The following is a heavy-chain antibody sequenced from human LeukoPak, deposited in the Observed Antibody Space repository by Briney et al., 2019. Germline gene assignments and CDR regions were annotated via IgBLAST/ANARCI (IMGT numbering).Heavy chain of an antibody. Sequence: ASVKVSCKASGYTFSSYGISWVRQAPGQGLEWMGWISGSNGNTNFAQKFQGRVTLTTDTSTSTAHMELRSLRSDDTAIYYCARDFGHTGGWYDSRYYNYMDVWGKGTTVTVSS. D-gene: IGHD6-19*01. CDR2: ISGSNGNT. CDR1: GYTFSSYG. V-gene: IGHV1-18*01. J-gene: IGHJ6*03. CDR3: ARDFGHTGGWYDSRYYNYMDV.